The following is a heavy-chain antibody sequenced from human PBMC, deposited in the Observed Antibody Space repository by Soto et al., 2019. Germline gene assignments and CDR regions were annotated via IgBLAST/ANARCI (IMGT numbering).Heavy chain of an antibody. CDR2: IRGSGGTT. V-gene: IGHV3-23*01. J-gene: IGHJ4*02. D-gene: IGHD3-22*01. Sequence: EVQLLESGGGLVQPGGSLRLSCAASGFTLSSYAMSWVRQAPGKGLEWVSAIRGSGGTTYYADSVKGRFTISRDTSKNTLYLQMNSLRAEDTAVYYCAKVERYYYDSSGYYSSPLFWGQGTLVTVSS. CDR1: GFTLSSYA. CDR3: AKVERYYYDSSGYYSSPLF.